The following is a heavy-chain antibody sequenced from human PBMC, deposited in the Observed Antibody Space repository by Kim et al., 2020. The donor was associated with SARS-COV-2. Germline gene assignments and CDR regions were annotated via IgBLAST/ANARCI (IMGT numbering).Heavy chain of an antibody. J-gene: IGHJ3*02. CDR2: INWNGGST. CDR1: GFTFDDYG. Sequence: GGSLRLSCAASGFTFDDYGMSWVRQAPGKGLEWVSGINWNGGSTGYADSVKGRFTISRDNAKNSLYLQMNSLRAEDTALYYCAREHYYDSSGYARMWSAFDIWGQGTMVTVSS. D-gene: IGHD3-22*01. CDR3: AREHYYDSSGYARMWSAFDI. V-gene: IGHV3-20*04.